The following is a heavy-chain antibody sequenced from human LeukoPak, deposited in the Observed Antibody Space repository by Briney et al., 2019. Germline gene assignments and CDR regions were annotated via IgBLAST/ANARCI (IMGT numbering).Heavy chain of an antibody. CDR2: ISSSSSYI. D-gene: IGHD1-7*01. Sequence: GGSLRLSCAASGFTFSSYSMNWVRQAPGKGLEWVSSISSSSSYIYYADSVKGRFTISRDNAKDSLYLQMNSLRAEDTAVYYCARRKTGTAASPLYYFDYWGQGTLVTVSS. V-gene: IGHV3-21*01. CDR3: ARRKTGTAASPLYYFDY. CDR1: GFTFSSYS. J-gene: IGHJ4*01.